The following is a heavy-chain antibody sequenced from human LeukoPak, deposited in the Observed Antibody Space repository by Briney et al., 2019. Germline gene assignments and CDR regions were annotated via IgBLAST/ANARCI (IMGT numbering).Heavy chain of an antibody. J-gene: IGHJ4*02. CDR3: AKVRPLGVVVAATINYYFDY. CDR1: GGSFSGYY. D-gene: IGHD2-15*01. V-gene: IGHV4-34*01. Sequence: KTSETLSLTCAVYGGSFSGYYWSWIRQPPGKGLEWIGEINHSGSTNCNPSLKSRVTISVDTSKNQFSLKLSSVTAADTAVYYCAKVRPLGVVVAATINYYFDYWGQGTLVTVSS. CDR2: INHSGST.